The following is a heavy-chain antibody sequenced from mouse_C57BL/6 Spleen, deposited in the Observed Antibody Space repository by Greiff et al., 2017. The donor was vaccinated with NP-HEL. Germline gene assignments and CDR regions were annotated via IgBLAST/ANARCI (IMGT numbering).Heavy chain of an antibody. J-gene: IGHJ3*01. D-gene: IGHD2-4*01. CDR1: GFTFTDYY. Sequence: EVKLMESGGGLVQPGGSLSLSCAASGFTFTDYYMSWVRQPPGKALEWLGFIRHKANGYTTEYSASVKGRFTISRDNSQSILYLQMNALRAEDSATYYCARWMAYDYDGGCAYWGQGTLVTVSA. CDR3: ARWMAYDYDGGCAY. V-gene: IGHV7-3*01. CDR2: IRHKANGYTT.